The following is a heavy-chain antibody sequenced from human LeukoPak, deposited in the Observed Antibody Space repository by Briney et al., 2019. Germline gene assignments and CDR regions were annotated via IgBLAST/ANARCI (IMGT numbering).Heavy chain of an antibody. CDR2: ISAYNGNT. CDR3: ARDRDDYPPDY. D-gene: IGHD5-24*01. V-gene: IGHV1-18*01. Sequence: GASVKVSCKASGYTFTSYGISWLRQAPGQGLEWMGWISAYNGNTNYAQKLQGRVTMTTDTSTSTAYMELMSLRSDDTAVYYCARDRDDYPPDYWGQGTLVTVSS. CDR1: GYTFTSYG. J-gene: IGHJ4*02.